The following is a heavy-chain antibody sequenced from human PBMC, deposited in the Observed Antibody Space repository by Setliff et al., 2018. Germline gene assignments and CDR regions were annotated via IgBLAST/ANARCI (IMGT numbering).Heavy chain of an antibody. Sequence: ASVKVSCKASGYSFTGHYIHWVRQAPGQGLEWMGWINPRTGVTNYAQKFQGRVTMTRDTSITTVYMDLSRLRSDDTAVDYCARGTDYHGSGSYWAKDVWGEGTTVTVSS. D-gene: IGHD3-10*01. CDR3: ARGTDYHGSGSYWAKDV. CDR1: GYSFTGHY. V-gene: IGHV1-2*02. CDR2: INPRTGVT. J-gene: IGHJ6*04.